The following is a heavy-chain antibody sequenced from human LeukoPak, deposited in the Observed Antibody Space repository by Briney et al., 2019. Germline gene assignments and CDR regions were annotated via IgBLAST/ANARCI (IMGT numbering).Heavy chain of an antibody. J-gene: IGHJ4*02. CDR2: IWYDGSNK. CDR3: ARVVATIRDNYFDY. CDR1: GFTFSSYG. Sequence: GRSLRLSCAASGFTFSSYGMHWVRQAPGKGLEWVAVIWYDGSNKYYADSVKGQFTISRDNSKNTLYLQMNSLRAEDTAVYYCARVVATIRDNYFDYWGQGTLVTVSS. V-gene: IGHV3-33*01. D-gene: IGHD5-12*01.